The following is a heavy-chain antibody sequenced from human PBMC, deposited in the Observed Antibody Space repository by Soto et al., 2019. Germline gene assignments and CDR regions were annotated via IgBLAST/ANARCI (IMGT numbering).Heavy chain of an antibody. J-gene: IGHJ4*02. Sequence: QVQLVQSGAEVKKPGASVKVSCKASGYTFTSYGISWVRQAPGQGLEWMGWISAYNGNTNYAQKLQGRVTMTTDTATSKADMELRSLRSDDTAVYYCARLTSGSYYAPGGYWGQGTLVTVSS. CDR1: GYTFTSYG. V-gene: IGHV1-18*01. D-gene: IGHD1-26*01. CDR3: ARLTSGSYYAPGGY. CDR2: ISAYNGNT.